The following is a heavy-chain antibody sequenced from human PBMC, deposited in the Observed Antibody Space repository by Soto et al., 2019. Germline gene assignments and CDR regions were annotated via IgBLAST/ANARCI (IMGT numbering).Heavy chain of an antibody. Sequence: QVQLVESGGGVVQPGRSLRLSCGASGFTFNNYGIHWVRQAPGKGLEWVSFISYDGNKKYYADSVKGRFTISRDNSKNTLFLQMNSLRLEDTAVYFCAKDSTRDYYYYMDVWGKGTTVTVSS. V-gene: IGHV3-30*18. CDR1: GFTFNNYG. CDR2: ISYDGNKK. CDR3: AKDSTRDYYYYMDV. J-gene: IGHJ6*03. D-gene: IGHD2-2*01.